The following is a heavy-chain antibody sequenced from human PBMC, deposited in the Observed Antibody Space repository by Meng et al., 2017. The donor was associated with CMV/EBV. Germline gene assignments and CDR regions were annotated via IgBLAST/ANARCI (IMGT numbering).Heavy chain of an antibody. CDR1: GYTFTGYY. CDR3: ATSSVEVMIYAGLDY. CDR2: INPASGDT. J-gene: IGHJ4*02. Sequence: SGYTFTGYYIHWARQAPGQGLGWMGWINPASGDTILAQKFQGRVTMTRDTSLTTAYMELNRLRSDDTAVYYCATSSVEVMIYAGLDYWGQGTLVTVSS. V-gene: IGHV1-2*02. D-gene: IGHD2/OR15-2a*01.